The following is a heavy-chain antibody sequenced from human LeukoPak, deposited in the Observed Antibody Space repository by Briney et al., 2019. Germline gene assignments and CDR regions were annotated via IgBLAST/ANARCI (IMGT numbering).Heavy chain of an antibody. CDR3: TRERLSARPDFDH. CDR2: IYYGGTT. Sequence: PSETLSLTCAVSGGSLSSFYWRWIRQPPGKGLEWIGYIYYGGTTMYNPSHKSRVTVSVDTSKNQFSLRLTSVTAAHPAIYYCTRERLSARPDFDHWGRGLLVSVSS. J-gene: IGHJ4*02. V-gene: IGHV4-59*01. CDR1: GGSLSSFY. D-gene: IGHD6-6*01.